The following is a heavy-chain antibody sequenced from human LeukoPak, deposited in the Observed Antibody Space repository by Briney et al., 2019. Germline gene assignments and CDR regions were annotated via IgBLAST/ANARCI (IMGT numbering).Heavy chain of an antibody. D-gene: IGHD4-17*01. Sequence: PGGSPRLSCAASGFNFSDYYMSWTRQAPGKGLEWVSYISGSSSYTDYTDSVKGRFTISRDNAKNSLYLQMNSLRAEDTAVYYCARSGAGNYGDYVDYWGQGTLVTVSS. CDR2: ISGSSSYT. CDR1: GFNFSDYY. CDR3: ARSGAGNYGDYVDY. V-gene: IGHV3-11*03. J-gene: IGHJ4*02.